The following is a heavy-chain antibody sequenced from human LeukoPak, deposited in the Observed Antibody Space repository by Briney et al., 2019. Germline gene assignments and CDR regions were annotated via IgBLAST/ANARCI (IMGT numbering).Heavy chain of an antibody. D-gene: IGHD3-16*01. J-gene: IGHJ4*02. CDR2: IYYSGST. CDR3: ARHGGETFSFDY. Sequence: SETLSLTCTVSGGSISSSSYYWGWNRQPPGKGLEWIGSIYYSGSTYYNPSLKSRVTISVDTSKNQFSLKLSSVTAADTAVYYCARHGGETFSFDYWGQGTLVTVSS. CDR1: GGSISSSSYY. V-gene: IGHV4-39*01.